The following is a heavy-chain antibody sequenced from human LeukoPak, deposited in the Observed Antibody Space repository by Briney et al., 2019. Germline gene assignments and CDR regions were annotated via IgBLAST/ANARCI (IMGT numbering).Heavy chain of an antibody. J-gene: IGHJ4*02. V-gene: IGHV3-23*01. CDR1: GFTFSSFA. CDR3: AKKSRSSGYYLDY. CDR2: ISGSGGST. D-gene: IGHD3-22*01. Sequence: PGGSLRLSCAASGFTFSSFAMSWVRQAPGKGLEWVSTISGSGGSTSYADSVKGRFTISRDNSKNTLYLQMNSLRAEDTALYYCAKKSRSSGYYLDYWGQGTLVTVSS.